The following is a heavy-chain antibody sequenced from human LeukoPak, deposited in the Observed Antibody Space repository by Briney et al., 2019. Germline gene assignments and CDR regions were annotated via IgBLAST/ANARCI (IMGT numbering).Heavy chain of an antibody. J-gene: IGHJ6*03. CDR1: GFTFSKAW. V-gene: IGHV3-30*02. CDR2: IRYDGSNK. D-gene: IGHD2-15*01. CDR3: RAASHYYYYYMDV. Sequence: TGGSLRLSCAASGFTFSKAWMSWVRQAPGKGLEWVAFIRYDGSNKYYADSVKGRFTISRDNSKNTLYLQMNSLRAEDTAVYYCRAASHYYYYYMDVWGKGTTVTVSS.